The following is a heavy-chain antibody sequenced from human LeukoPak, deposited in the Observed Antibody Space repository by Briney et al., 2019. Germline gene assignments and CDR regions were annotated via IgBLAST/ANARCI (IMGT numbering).Heavy chain of an antibody. CDR1: GGSISSSSYY. J-gene: IGHJ6*03. D-gene: IGHD3-16*01. V-gene: IGHV4-39*07. CDR3: ARKISYYYYMDV. Sequence: SETLSLTCTVSGGSISSSSYYGGWIRQPPGKGLEWIGSIYYSGSTYYNPSLKSRVTISVDTSKNQFSLKLSSVTAADTAVYYCARKISYYYYMDVWGKGTTVTVSS. CDR2: IYYSGST.